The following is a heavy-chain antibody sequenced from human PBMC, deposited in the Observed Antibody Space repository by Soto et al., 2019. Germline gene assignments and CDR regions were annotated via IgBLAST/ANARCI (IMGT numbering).Heavy chain of an antibody. V-gene: IGHV3-23*01. CDR2: ISGSGGST. CDR1: GFTFSSYA. J-gene: IGHJ1*01. D-gene: IGHD3-22*01. Sequence: EVQLLESGGGLVQPGGSLRLSCAASGFTFSSYAMSWVRQAPGKGLEWVSAISGSGGSTYYADSVKGRFTISRDNSKNTLYLQMNSLRAEDTAVYYCANQIYYDITTEYFQHWGQGTLVTVSS. CDR3: ANQIYYDITTEYFQH.